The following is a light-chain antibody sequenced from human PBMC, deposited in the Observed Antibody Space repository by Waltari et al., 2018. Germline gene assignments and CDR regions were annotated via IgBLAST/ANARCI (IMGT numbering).Light chain of an antibody. CDR3: CSFARSSTLV. V-gene: IGLV2-11*01. CDR1: SSDVGYSNY. CDR2: DVT. Sequence: QSALTQPRSVSGSPGQSVTISCTGTSSDVGYSNYVSWYQQHPGKPPKLMIYDVTKRPSGVPDRFSGSNSGNTASLTVSGLQAEDEADYYCCSFARSSTLVFGGGTKLTVL. J-gene: IGLJ2*01.